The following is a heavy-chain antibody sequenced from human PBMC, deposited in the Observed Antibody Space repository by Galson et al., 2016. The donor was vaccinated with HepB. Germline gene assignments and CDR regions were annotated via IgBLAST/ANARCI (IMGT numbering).Heavy chain of an antibody. J-gene: IGHJ5*01. CDR1: GGSVSSTTYY. CDR2: IYYTGST. CDR3: ARHVQGQFALRPPFDS. D-gene: IGHD3-3*01. V-gene: IGHV4-39*01. Sequence: SETLSLTCAVSGGSVSSTTYYWGWLRQPPGKGLEWIATIYYTGSTYYSPSLKSRLAISVDTSKNQFSMRLSSVTAADTAIYYGARHVQGQFALRPPFDSWGQGTLVAVTS.